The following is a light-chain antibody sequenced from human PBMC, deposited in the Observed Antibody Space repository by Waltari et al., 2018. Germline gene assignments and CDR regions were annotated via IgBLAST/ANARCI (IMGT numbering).Light chain of an antibody. CDR1: SSNIGADYH. CDR2: DTT. V-gene: IGLV1-40*01. J-gene: IGLJ1*01. CDR3: QSYDSSLSGWRV. Sequence: QSVLTQPPSVSAAPGQRVTISCTGGSSNIGADYHLHWYQQLPGTAPKLLIFDTTNRPSGVPNRFSGSKSGTSAFLAITGLQPEDEADYHCQSYDSSLSGWRVFGTGTKVTVL.